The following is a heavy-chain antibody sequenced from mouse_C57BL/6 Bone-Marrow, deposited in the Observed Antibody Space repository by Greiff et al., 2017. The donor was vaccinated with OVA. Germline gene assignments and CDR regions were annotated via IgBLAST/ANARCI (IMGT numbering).Heavy chain of an antibody. V-gene: IGHV1-4*01. CDR3: ARWILRSYAMDY. CDR2: INPSSGYT. CDR1: GYTFTSYT. D-gene: IGHD2-3*01. Sequence: QVQLKESGAELARPGASVKMSCKASGYTFTSYTMHWVKQRPGQGLEWIGYINPSSGYTKHNQKFKDKATLTADKSSSTAYMQLSSLTSEDSAVYYCARWILRSYAMDYWGQGTSVTVSS. J-gene: IGHJ4*01.